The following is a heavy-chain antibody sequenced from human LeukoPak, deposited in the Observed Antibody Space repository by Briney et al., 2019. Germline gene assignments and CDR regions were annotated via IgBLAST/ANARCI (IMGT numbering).Heavy chain of an antibody. D-gene: IGHD6-19*01. CDR1: GFTFSSYS. CDR2: ISSSSYI. Sequence: GGSLRLSCAASGFTFSSYSMNWVRQAPGKGLEWVSSISSSSYIYYADSVKGRFTISRDNAKNSLYLQMNSLRAEDTAVYYCARDSGYSSGQDAFDIWGQGTMVTVSS. CDR3: ARDSGYSSGQDAFDI. V-gene: IGHV3-21*01. J-gene: IGHJ3*02.